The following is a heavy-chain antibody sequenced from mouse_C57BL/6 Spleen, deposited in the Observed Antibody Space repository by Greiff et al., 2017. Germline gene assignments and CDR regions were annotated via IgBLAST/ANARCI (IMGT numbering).Heavy chain of an antibody. Sequence: EVKVVESGGDLVKPGGSLKLSCAASGFTFSSYGMSWVRQTPDKRLEWVATISSGGSYTYYPDSVKGRFTISRDNAKNTLYLQMSSLKSEDTAMYYCARHQALRYFEVWGTGTTVTVSS. CDR1: GFTFSSYG. CDR2: ISSGGSYT. J-gene: IGHJ1*03. V-gene: IGHV5-6*01. D-gene: IGHD3-2*02. CDR3: ARHQALRYFEV.